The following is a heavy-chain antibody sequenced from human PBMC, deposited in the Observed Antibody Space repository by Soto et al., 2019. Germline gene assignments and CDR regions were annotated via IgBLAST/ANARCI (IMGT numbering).Heavy chain of an antibody. CDR3: ARDRLAVDGPDINNWFDP. J-gene: IGHJ5*02. CDR2: IIPIFGTA. CDR1: GGTFSSYA. Sequence: SVKVSCKASGGTFSSYAISWVRQAPGQGLEWMGGIIPIFGTANYAQKFQGRVTITADESTSTAYMELSSLRSEDTAVYYCARDRLAVDGPDINNWFDPWGQGTLVTVSS. V-gene: IGHV1-69*13. D-gene: IGHD6-13*01.